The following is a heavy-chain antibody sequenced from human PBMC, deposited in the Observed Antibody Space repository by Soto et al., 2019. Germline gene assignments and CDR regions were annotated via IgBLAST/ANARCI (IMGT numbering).Heavy chain of an antibody. CDR3: ARGPITTNPRFDP. CDR1: GGSFSGYY. J-gene: IGHJ5*02. V-gene: IGHV4-34*01. CDR2: INHSGST. D-gene: IGHD3-22*01. Sequence: QVQLQQWGAGLLKPSETLSLTCAVYGGSFSGYYWSWIRQPPGKGLEWIGEINHSGSTNYNPSLKSRFTISVDTYKNQFSLKLSSVTAADKAVYYCARGPITTNPRFDPWGQGTLVTVSS.